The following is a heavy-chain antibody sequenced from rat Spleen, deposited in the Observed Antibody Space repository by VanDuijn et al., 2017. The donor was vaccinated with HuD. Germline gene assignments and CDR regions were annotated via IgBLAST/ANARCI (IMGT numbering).Heavy chain of an antibody. D-gene: IGHD1-12*02. CDR3: ARQGYDGTYYNYFDY. V-gene: IGHV5-31*01. CDR1: GFTFNNYW. Sequence: EVQLVESGGGLVQPGRSLKLSCVASGFTFNNYWMTWVRQAPGKGLEWVASITNTGGSIYYPDSVKGRFTISRDPAQNTLYLQMNSLRSEDTATYYCARQGYDGTYYNYFDYWGQGVMVTVSS. CDR2: ITNTGGSI. J-gene: IGHJ2*01.